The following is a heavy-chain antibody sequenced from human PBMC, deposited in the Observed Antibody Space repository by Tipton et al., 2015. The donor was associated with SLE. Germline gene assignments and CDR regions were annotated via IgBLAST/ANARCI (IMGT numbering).Heavy chain of an antibody. CDR2: IYYSGST. Sequence: TLSLTCTVSGGSVSSGSYYWSWIRQPPGKGLEWIGYIYYSGSTNYNPSLKSRVTISVDTSKNQFSLKLSSVTAADTAVYYCASMTVGIAAAGTTFDYWGQGTLVTVSS. V-gene: IGHV4-61*01. CDR3: ASMTVGIAAAGTTFDY. J-gene: IGHJ4*02. CDR1: GGSVSSGSYY. D-gene: IGHD6-13*01.